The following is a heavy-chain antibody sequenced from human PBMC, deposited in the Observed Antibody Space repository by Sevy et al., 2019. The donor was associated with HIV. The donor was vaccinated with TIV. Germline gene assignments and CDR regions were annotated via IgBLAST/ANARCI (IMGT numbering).Heavy chain of an antibody. V-gene: IGHV4-39*01. J-gene: IGHJ6*02. Sequence: SETLSLTCTVSGGSISSSSYYWGWIRQPPGKGLEWIGSIYYSESTYYNPSLKSRVTISVDTSKNQFSLKLSSVTAADMAVYYCASDERYNYYYYGMDVWGQGTTVTVSS. CDR2: IYYSEST. D-gene: IGHD2-2*02. CDR1: GGSISSSSYY. CDR3: ASDERYNYYYYGMDV.